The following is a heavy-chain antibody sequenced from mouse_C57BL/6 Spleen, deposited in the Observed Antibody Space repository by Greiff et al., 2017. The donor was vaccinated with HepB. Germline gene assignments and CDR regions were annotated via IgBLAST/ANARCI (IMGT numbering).Heavy chain of an antibody. CDR1: GFTFSDYG. CDR2: ISSGSSTI. V-gene: IGHV5-17*01. CDR3: ARGDYYSWFAY. J-gene: IGHJ3*01. Sequence: EVQVVESGGGLVKPGGSLKLSCAASGFTFSDYGMHWVRQAPEKGLEWVAYISSGSSTIYYADTVKGRFTISRDNAKNTLFLQMTSLRSEDTAMYYCARGDYYSWFAYWGQGTLVTVSA. D-gene: IGHD1-1*01.